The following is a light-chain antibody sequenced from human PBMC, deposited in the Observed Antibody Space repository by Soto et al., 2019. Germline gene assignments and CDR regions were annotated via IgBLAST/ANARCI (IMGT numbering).Light chain of an antibody. CDR1: QGIRNN. CDR2: GTS. J-gene: IGKJ1*01. CDR3: LQHDTYPRT. Sequence: DIQMTQSPSSLFASVGDRVTITCRASQGIRNNLGWYQQKPGKAPKRLIYGTSNLQYGAPSRFSGSGSGTEFALTITSLQPEDSATYYCLQHDTYPRTFGQGTKVDIK. V-gene: IGKV1-17*01.